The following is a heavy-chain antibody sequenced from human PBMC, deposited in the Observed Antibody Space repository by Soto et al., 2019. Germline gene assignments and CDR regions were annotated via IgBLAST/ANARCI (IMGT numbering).Heavy chain of an antibody. Sequence: SVKVSCKASGGTFSSYAISWVRQAPGQGLEWMGGIIPIFGTANYAQKFQGRVTITADESTSTAYMELSSLRSEDTAAYYCAGGYCSGGSCYSSYYYYGMDVWGQGTTVTVS. CDR3: AGGYCSGGSCYSSYYYYGMDV. CDR2: IIPIFGTA. D-gene: IGHD2-15*01. CDR1: GGTFSSYA. V-gene: IGHV1-69*13. J-gene: IGHJ6*02.